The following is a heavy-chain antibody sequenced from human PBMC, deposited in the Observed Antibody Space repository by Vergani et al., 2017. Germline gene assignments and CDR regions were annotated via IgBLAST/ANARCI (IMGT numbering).Heavy chain of an antibody. CDR2: IKSDGSIT. Sequence: EVHLAESGGGFFQPGGSLRLSCSASGFPFNSYWMHWVRQVPGKGLLWVSRIKSDGSITAYADSVKGRFTISRDNAQNTLYLQMNSLRVEDTGVYYCARARCIETCYMSNWLDSWGQGTLVTVSS. V-gene: IGHV3-74*03. J-gene: IGHJ5*01. CDR3: ARARCIETCYMSNWLDS. D-gene: IGHD3-9*01. CDR1: GFPFNSYW.